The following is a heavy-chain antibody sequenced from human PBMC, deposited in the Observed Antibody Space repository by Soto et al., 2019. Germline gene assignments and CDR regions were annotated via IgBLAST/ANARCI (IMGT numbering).Heavy chain of an antibody. CDR2: ITDDGVA. Sequence: VQLVESGGGVVQPGRSLRLSCAASGFTFRTFGMKWVRQAPGKGLEWVSSITDDGVAYYADSVKGRFITSRDNSKNTLYLQMNSLRAEDTAVYYCAKRVAYSSSSAYLDYWGQGTPVTVSS. J-gene: IGHJ4*02. D-gene: IGHD6-6*01. CDR3: AKRVAYSSSSAYLDY. V-gene: IGHV3-23*04. CDR1: GFTFRTFG.